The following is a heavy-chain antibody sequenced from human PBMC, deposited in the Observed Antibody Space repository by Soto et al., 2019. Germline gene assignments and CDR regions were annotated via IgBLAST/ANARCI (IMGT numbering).Heavy chain of an antibody. V-gene: IGHV4-39*01. J-gene: IGHJ4*02. CDR2: ISYSGST. D-gene: IGHD2-15*01. CDR1: GGSISSSSYY. Sequence: QLQLQESGPGLVKPSETLSLTCTVSGGSISSSSYYWDWVRQPPGEGLEWIGGISYSGSTYYNPSLKSRVTISINTSKNQFSLKVSSVTAADTAVYFCASANYWGQGTLVTVSS. CDR3: ASANY.